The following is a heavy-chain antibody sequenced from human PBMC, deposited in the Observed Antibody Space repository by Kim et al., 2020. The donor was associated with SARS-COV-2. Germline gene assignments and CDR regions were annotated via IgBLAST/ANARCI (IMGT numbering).Heavy chain of an antibody. Sequence: GGSLRLSCAASGFTFSSYAMHWVRQAPGKGLEWVAVISYDGSNKYYADSVKGRFTISRDNSKNTLYLQMNSLRAEDTAVYYCARVLNYYDSSGYSDYWG. CDR1: GFTFSSYA. V-gene: IGHV3-30-3*01. D-gene: IGHD3-22*01. CDR2: ISYDGSNK. J-gene: IGHJ4*01. CDR3: ARVLNYYDSSGYSDY.